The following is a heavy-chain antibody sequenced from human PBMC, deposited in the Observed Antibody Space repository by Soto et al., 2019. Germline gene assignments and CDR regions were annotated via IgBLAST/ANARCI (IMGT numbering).Heavy chain of an antibody. CDR1: GFSTSNYD. CDR3: GRWSSGWYAAVDL. J-gene: IGHJ4*01. V-gene: IGHV3-13*05. CDR2: IGSTGDP. Sequence: GGSLILSRAASGFSTSNYDMQGGRQTTGKGLEWVSAIGSTGDPYYPGSVKGRFTISRDNAKNSLYLQLNSLTVEDTGVYCGGRWSSGWYAAVDLWGQGTMVTVSS. D-gene: IGHD6-19*01.